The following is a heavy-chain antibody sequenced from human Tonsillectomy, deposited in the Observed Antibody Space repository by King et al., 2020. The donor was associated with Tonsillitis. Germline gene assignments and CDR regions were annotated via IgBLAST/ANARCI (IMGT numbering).Heavy chain of an antibody. Sequence: VTLKESGPALVKPTQTLTLTCTFSGFSLSTSGMCVSWIRQPPGKALEWLARIDWDDDKYYSTSLKTRLTISKDTSKNQVVLTMTNMDPVDTATYYCARTYYDSLTGDPDAFDIWGQGTMVTVSS. D-gene: IGHD3-9*01. V-gene: IGHV2-70*11. CDR2: IDWDDDK. CDR3: ARTYYDSLTGDPDAFDI. J-gene: IGHJ3*02. CDR1: GFSLSTSGMC.